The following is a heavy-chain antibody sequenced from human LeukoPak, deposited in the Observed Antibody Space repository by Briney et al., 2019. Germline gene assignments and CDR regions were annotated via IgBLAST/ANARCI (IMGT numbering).Heavy chain of an antibody. J-gene: IGHJ4*02. CDR2: IYYSGST. D-gene: IGHD6-19*01. CDR1: GGSISGGGYY. Sequence: SETLSLTCAVSGGSISGGGYYWSWIRQHPGRGLEWIGYIYYSGSTYYNPSLKSRVTISVDTSKNQFSLKLSSVTAADTAVYYCARTFGYSSGEGYWGQGTRVTVSS. V-gene: IGHV4-31*11. CDR3: ARTFGYSSGEGY.